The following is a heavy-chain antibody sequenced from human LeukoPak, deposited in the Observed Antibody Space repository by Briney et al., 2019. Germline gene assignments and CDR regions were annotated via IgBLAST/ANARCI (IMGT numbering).Heavy chain of an antibody. CDR2: IIPIFDTA. CDR1: GGTFSSYA. Sequence: SVKVSCKASGGTFSSYAISWVRQAPGQGLEWMGGIIPIFDTANYAQKFQGRVTITTDESTSTAYMELSSLRSEDTAVYYCARGNPTSIAAPKYYYYYYMDVWGKGTTVTVSS. J-gene: IGHJ6*03. D-gene: IGHD6-25*01. CDR3: ARGNPTSIAAPKYYYYYYMDV. V-gene: IGHV1-69*05.